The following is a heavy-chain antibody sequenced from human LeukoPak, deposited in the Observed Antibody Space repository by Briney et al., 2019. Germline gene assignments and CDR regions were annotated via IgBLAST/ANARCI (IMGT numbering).Heavy chain of an antibody. J-gene: IGHJ3*02. D-gene: IGHD2-15*01. V-gene: IGHV3-30-3*01. CDR2: ISYDGSNK. Sequence: PGGSLRLSCAASGFIFSSYAMHWVRQAPGKGLEWVAVISYDGSNKYYADSVKGRFTISRDNSKNTLYLQMNSLRAEDTAVYYCARAGDIVVVVAATGVDAFDIWGRGTMVTVSS. CDR3: ARAGDIVVVVAATGVDAFDI. CDR1: GFIFSSYA.